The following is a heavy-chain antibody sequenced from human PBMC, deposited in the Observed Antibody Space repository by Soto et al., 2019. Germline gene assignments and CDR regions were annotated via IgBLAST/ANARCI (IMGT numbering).Heavy chain of an antibody. D-gene: IGHD3-9*01. CDR2: INAGNGNT. Sequence: ASVKVSCKASGYTFTSYAMHWVRQAPGQRLEWMGWINAGNGNTKYSQKFQGRVTITRDTSASTAYMELSSLRSEDTAVYYCARDDDILTGYYTRGRYYGMDVWGQGTTVTVSS. V-gene: IGHV1-3*01. J-gene: IGHJ6*02. CDR3: ARDDDILTGYYTRGRYYGMDV. CDR1: GYTFTSYA.